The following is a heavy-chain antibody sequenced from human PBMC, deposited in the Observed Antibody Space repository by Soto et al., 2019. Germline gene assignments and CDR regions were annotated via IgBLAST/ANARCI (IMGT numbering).Heavy chain of an antibody. V-gene: IGHV3-30*18. D-gene: IGHD2-2*01. Sequence: QVQLVESGGGVVQPGRSLRLSCAASGFTFSSYGMHWVRQAPGKGLEWVAVISYDGSNKYYADSVKGRFTISRDNSKNTLYLQMNSLRAEDTAVYYCAKDSCSRRTFVRGGEYDYWGQGTLVTVSS. J-gene: IGHJ4*02. CDR1: GFTFSSYG. CDR3: AKDSCSRRTFVRGGEYDY. CDR2: ISYDGSNK.